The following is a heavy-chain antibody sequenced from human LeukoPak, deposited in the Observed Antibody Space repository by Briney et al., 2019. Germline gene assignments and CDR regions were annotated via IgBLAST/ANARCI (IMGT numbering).Heavy chain of an antibody. D-gene: IGHD2-2*01. CDR1: GGSISSGDYY. V-gene: IGHV4-30-4*01. CDR2: IYYSGST. J-gene: IGHJ6*04. Sequence: SETLSLTCTVSGGSISSGDYYWSWIRQPPGKGLEWIGYIYYSGSTYYNPSLKSRVTISVDTSKNQFSLKLSSVTAAATAVYYCARGAKDIVVVPAFYYGMDVWGKGTTVTVSS. CDR3: ARGAKDIVVVPAFYYGMDV.